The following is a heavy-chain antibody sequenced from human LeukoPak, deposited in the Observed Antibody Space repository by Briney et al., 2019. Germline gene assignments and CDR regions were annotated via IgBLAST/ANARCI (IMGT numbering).Heavy chain of an antibody. CDR3: ARDSGSGWPNFDY. CDR2: IYTSGST. D-gene: IGHD6-19*01. CDR1: GGSISSNSYY. V-gene: IGHV4-61*02. J-gene: IGHJ4*02. Sequence: PSETLSLTCTVSGGSISSNSYYWSWIRQPAGKGLEWIGRIYTSGSTDYNPSLKSRVTISKDTSKNEFSLKLSSVTAADTAVYYCARDSGSGWPNFDYWGQGTLVTVSS.